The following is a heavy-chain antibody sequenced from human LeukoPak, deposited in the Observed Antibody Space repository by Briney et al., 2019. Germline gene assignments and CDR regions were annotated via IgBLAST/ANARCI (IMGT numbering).Heavy chain of an antibody. CDR3: ASPVGHIVVVTAGY. CDR2: ISGSGGST. D-gene: IGHD2-21*02. Sequence: GGSLRLSCAASGFTFSSYAMSWVRQAPGKGLEWVSAISGSGGSTYYADSVKGRFTISRDNSKNTLYLQMNSLRAEDTAVYYCASPVGHIVVVTAGYWGQGTLVTVSS. V-gene: IGHV3-23*01. CDR1: GFTFSSYA. J-gene: IGHJ4*02.